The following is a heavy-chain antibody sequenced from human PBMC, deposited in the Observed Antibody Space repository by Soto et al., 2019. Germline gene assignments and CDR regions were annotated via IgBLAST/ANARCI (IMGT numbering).Heavy chain of an antibody. CDR2: IYHSGIT. V-gene: IGHV4-30-2*01. J-gene: IGHJ5*02. D-gene: IGHD3-10*01. Sequence: SETLSLTCVVFGGSITSSGYSWSWIRQPPGKGLEWIGYIYHSGITYYNPSLKSRVTISLDKSKNQFALNLTSVTAADTAVYFCARIYMARFSGGYLDPWGRGTMITV. CDR1: GGSITSSGYS. CDR3: ARIYMARFSGGYLDP.